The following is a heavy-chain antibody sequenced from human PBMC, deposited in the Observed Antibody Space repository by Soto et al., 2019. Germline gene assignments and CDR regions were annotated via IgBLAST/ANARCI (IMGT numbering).Heavy chain of an antibody. V-gene: IGHV3-23*01. CDR2: ISGGGGST. J-gene: IGHJ4*02. Sequence: EVQLLESGGGFVQPGESLRLSCAASGFTFSLSAMSWVRQAPGRGLEWVSSISGGGGSTEYADSVKGRFTISRDNSKDTVDLQMNSLRAEDTAVYYCAKGPEYDILTGCDYWGQGALVTVSS. CDR1: GFTFSLSA. CDR3: AKGPEYDILTGCDY. D-gene: IGHD3-9*01.